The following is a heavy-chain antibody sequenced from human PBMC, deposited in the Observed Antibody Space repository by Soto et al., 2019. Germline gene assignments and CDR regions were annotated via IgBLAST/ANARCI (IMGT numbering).Heavy chain of an antibody. Sequence: GESLKISCKGSGYSFTSYWISWVRQMPGKGLEWMGRIDPSDSYTNYSPSFQGHVTISADKSISTAYLQWSSLKASDTAMYYCARRKFSAAPHPYYGMEVWGQGTTVTVSS. CDR1: GYSFTSYW. D-gene: IGHD6-25*01. V-gene: IGHV5-10-1*01. J-gene: IGHJ6*02. CDR3: ARRKFSAAPHPYYGMEV. CDR2: IDPSDSYT.